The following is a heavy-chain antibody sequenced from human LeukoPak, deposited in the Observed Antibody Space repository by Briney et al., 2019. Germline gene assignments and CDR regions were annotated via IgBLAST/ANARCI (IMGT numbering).Heavy chain of an antibody. V-gene: IGHV1-69*13. J-gene: IGHJ3*02. Sequence: GASVKVSCKASGGTFSSYAISWVRQAPGQGLEWMGGIIPIFGTANYAQKFQGRVTITADESTSTAYMELSSLRSEDTAVYYCARSITMIVVVIRPDAFDIWGQGTMVTVSS. CDR1: GGTFSSYA. D-gene: IGHD3-22*01. CDR2: IIPIFGTA. CDR3: ARSITMIVVVIRPDAFDI.